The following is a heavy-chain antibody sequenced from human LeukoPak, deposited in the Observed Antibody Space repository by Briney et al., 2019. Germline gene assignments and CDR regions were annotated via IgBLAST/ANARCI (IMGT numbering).Heavy chain of an antibody. CDR2: IAYDGGKA. Sequence: GGSLRLSCAASGFTFSRYAMHWVRQAPGEGLAWVAVIAYDGGKAYYTDSVKGRFTIFRDNSKNTLYLQMNRLRPEDTAIYYCARCKDYYVSGSYYKTFDYWGQGTLVTVSS. D-gene: IGHD3-10*01. J-gene: IGHJ4*02. CDR3: ARCKDYYVSGSYYKTFDY. CDR1: GFTFSRYA. V-gene: IGHV3-30*04.